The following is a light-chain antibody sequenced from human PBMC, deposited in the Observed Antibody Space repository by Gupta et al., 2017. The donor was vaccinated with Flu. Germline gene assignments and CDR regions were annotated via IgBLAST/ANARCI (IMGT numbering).Light chain of an antibody. V-gene: IGKV3-20*01. J-gene: IGKJ1*01. CDR3: QQYGSSPWT. CDR1: QTFSSRY. CDR2: GAS. Sequence: DIVLAQSPGTLSLSPGEGDTLSCRASQTFSSRYLAWYQQKPGQAPRLLIYGASTRATGIPDRFSGSGSGTDFTLTIRRLEPEDFAVYYCQQYGSSPWTFGQGTKVEIK.